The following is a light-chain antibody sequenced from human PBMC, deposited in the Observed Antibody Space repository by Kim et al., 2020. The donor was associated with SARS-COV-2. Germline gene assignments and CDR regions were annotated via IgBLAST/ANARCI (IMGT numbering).Light chain of an antibody. V-gene: IGLV8-61*01. CDR2: STN. CDR1: SGSVSTNYY. CDR3: VLYMGNGIWV. Sequence: QTVVTQEPSFSVSPGGSVTLTCGLNSGSVSTNYYPNWYQQTPGQAPRTLIYSTNTRSSGVPDRFSGSILGNKAALTITGAQADDESDYHCVLYMGNGIWVFGGGTQLT. J-gene: IGLJ3*02.